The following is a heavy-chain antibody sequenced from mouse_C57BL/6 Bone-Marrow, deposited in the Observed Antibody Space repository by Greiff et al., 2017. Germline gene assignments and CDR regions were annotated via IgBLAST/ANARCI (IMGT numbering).Heavy chain of an antibody. Sequence: QVHVKQSGAELVRPGASVKLSCKASGYTFTDYYINWVKQRPGQGLEWIARIYPGSGNTYYNEKFKGKATLTAEKSSSTAYMQLSSLTSEDSAVYFCARRGDYGNCFAYWGQGTLVTVSA. V-gene: IGHV1-76*01. CDR2: IYPGSGNT. J-gene: IGHJ3*01. CDR1: GYTFTDYY. D-gene: IGHD2-1*01. CDR3: ARRGDYGNCFAY.